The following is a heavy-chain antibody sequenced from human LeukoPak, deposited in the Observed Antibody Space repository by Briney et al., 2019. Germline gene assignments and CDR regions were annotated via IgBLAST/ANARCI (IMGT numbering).Heavy chain of an antibody. Sequence: ASVKVSCKASGYTFTSYYMHWVRQAPGQGLEWMGIINPSGGSTSYAQKFQGRVTMTRDMSISTAYMELSRLRSDDTAVYYCARDLGYSYGLIDWGQGTLVTVSS. CDR1: GYTFTSYY. CDR2: INPSGGST. V-gene: IGHV1-46*01. D-gene: IGHD5-18*01. CDR3: ARDLGYSYGLID. J-gene: IGHJ4*02.